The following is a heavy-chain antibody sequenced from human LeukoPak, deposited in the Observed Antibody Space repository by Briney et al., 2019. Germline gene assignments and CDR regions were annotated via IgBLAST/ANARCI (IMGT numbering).Heavy chain of an antibody. CDR1: GFTLSTYW. CDR2: IYSGGST. D-gene: IGHD3-10*01. J-gene: IGHJ3*02. V-gene: IGHV3-53*01. CDR3: ALGSGSYYRGAFDI. Sequence: GGSLRLSCAASGFTLSTYWVHWVRQAPGKGLEWVSVIYSGGSTYYADSVKGRFTISRDNSKNTLYLQMNSLRAEDTAVYYCALGSGSYYRGAFDIWGQGTMVTVSS.